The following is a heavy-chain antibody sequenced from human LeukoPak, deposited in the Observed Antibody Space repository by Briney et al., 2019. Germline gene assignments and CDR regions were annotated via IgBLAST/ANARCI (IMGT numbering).Heavy chain of an antibody. V-gene: IGHV4-39*07. CDR1: LDSISSSMYY. D-gene: IGHD2-2*01. J-gene: IGHJ5*02. Sequence: PSETLSLTCTGPLDSISSSMYYSGWIRQPPGKGLECIGSSYFIGSAYYTPSLKSRVTISVDTSTSQFSLKLSSVTAADTAVYYCARDAFIVVVPAAISNWFDPWGQGTLVTVSS. CDR2: SYFIGSA. CDR3: ARDAFIVVVPAAISNWFDP.